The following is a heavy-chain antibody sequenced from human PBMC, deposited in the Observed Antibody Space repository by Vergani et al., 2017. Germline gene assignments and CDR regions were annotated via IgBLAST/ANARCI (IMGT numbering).Heavy chain of an antibody. CDR1: GFTSAGYA. V-gene: IGHV3-9*02. CDR2: ISWNSNSI. D-gene: IGHD6-6*01. J-gene: IGHJ5*02. CDR3: AKDLGTSSGGGWFDP. Sequence: EVQLEESGGGLVLPVRSLRLSCVASGFTSAGYAMHWVRQAPGKGLEWVSGISWNSNSIGYADSVKGRFTISRDNAKNSLYLQMNSLRAEDTALYYCAKDLGTSSGGGWFDPWCQGTLVTVAS.